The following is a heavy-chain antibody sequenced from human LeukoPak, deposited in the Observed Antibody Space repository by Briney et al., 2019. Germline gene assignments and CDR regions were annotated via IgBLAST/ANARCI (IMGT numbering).Heavy chain of an antibody. CDR2: IYTGGKT. J-gene: IGHJ4*02. CDR1: GFTVSNTY. Sequence: GGTLRLSCAASGFTVSNTYITWVRQAPGKGLELVSHIYTGGKTYYAVSVKGRFTISRDNSRNSLFLQMSSLRAQDTAVDYCATVSEFGDYRFDSSGQGTLVTVSS. CDR3: ATVSEFGDYRFDS. D-gene: IGHD4-17*01. V-gene: IGHV3-53*01.